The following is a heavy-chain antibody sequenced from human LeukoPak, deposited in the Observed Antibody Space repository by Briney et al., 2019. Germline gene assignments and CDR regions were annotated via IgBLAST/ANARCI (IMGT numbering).Heavy chain of an antibody. Sequence: SVKVSCKASGGTFSSYAISWVRQAPGQGPEWMRRIIPIFGTANYAQKFQGRVTITTDESTSTAYMELSSLRSEDTAVYYCARKAYGDYDYWGQGTLVTVSS. CDR3: ARKAYGDYDY. J-gene: IGHJ4*02. CDR2: IIPIFGTA. D-gene: IGHD4-17*01. CDR1: GGTFSSYA. V-gene: IGHV1-69*05.